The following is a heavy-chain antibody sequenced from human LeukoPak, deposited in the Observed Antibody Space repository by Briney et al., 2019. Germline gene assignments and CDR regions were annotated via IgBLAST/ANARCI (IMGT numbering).Heavy chain of an antibody. CDR3: ARLGARQMLEY. J-gene: IGHJ4*02. CDR2: IKQDGGQI. CDR1: GGSISSSSYY. D-gene: IGHD4-17*01. V-gene: IGHV3-7*01. Sequence: ETLSLTCTVSGGSISSSSYYWGWIRQPPGKGLEWVANIKQDGGQIYYLESVKGRFTVSRDNAKNSLYLQMNSLRAEDTAVYYCARLGARQMLEYWGQGTLVTVSS.